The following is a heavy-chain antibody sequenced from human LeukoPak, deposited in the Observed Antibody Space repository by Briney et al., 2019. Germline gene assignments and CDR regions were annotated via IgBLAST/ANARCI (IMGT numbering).Heavy chain of an antibody. V-gene: IGHV3-64*01. D-gene: IGHD3-22*01. CDR1: GFTFSSYG. CDR2: ISSNGGST. Sequence: GGSLRLSCAASGFTFSSYGMHWVRQAPGKGLEYVSAISSNGGSTYYANSVKGRFTISRDNSKNTLYLQMGSLRAEDMAVYYCARNQYYYDSSGYYHYYYGMDVWGQGTTVTVSS. CDR3: ARNQYYYDSSGYYHYYYGMDV. J-gene: IGHJ6*02.